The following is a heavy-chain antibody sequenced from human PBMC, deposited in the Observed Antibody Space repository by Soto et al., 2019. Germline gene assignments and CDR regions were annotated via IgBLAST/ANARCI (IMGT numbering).Heavy chain of an antibody. CDR1: GFTFSSYG. V-gene: IGHV3-30*18. J-gene: IGHJ3*02. D-gene: IGHD3-10*01. CDR3: ANNIRFGELTDAFDI. Sequence: QVQLVESGGGVVQPGRSLRLSCAASGFTFSSYGMHWVRQAPGKGLEWVAVISYDGSNKYYADSVKGRFTISRDNSKNTLYLQMNSLRAEDTAVYYCANNIRFGELTDAFDIWGQGTMVTVSS. CDR2: ISYDGSNK.